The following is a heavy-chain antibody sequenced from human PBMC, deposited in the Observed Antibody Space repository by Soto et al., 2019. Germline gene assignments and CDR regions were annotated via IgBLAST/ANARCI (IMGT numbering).Heavy chain of an antibody. J-gene: IGHJ4*02. Sequence: SQTLSLTCAISGDSVSSDSAAWNWIRQSPSRGLEWLGRTYYRSKWYNDYVGSVKSRITINPDTSKNQFSLQLNSMTPADTAVYYCAGQSYESRGYYYAYWGQGTLVTVSS. D-gene: IGHD3-22*01. CDR3: AGQSYESRGYYYAY. V-gene: IGHV6-1*01. CDR2: TYYRSKWYN. CDR1: GDSVSSDSAA.